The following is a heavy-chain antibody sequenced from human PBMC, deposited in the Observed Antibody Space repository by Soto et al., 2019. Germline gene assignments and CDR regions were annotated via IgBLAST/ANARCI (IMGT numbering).Heavy chain of an antibody. CDR3: AKDLYTAMVVGVGYYFDY. J-gene: IGHJ4*02. D-gene: IGHD5-18*01. Sequence: QVQLVESGGGVVQPGRSLRLSCAASGFTFSSYGMHWVRQAPGKGLEWVAVISYDGSNKYYADSVKGRFTISRDNSKNTLYLQMNSLRAEDTAVYYCAKDLYTAMVVGVGYYFDYWGQGTLVTVSS. CDR2: ISYDGSNK. CDR1: GFTFSSYG. V-gene: IGHV3-30*18.